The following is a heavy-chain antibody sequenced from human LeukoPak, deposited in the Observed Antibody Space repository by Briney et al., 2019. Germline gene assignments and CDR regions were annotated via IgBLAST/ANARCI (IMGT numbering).Heavy chain of an antibody. V-gene: IGHV5-51*01. CDR2: IYPGDSDT. J-gene: IGHJ4*02. Sequence: GESLKISCKGSGYSFTSYWIGWVRQMPGKGLEWMGIIYPGDSDTRYSPSFQGQVTISADKSISTAYLQWSSLKASDTAMYYCVRLGIAAAGTGGYFDYWGQGTLVTVSS. CDR3: VRLGIAAAGTGGYFDY. CDR1: GYSFTSYW. D-gene: IGHD6-13*01.